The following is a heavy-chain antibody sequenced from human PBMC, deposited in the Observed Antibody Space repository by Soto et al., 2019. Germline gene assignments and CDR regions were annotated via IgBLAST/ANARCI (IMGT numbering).Heavy chain of an antibody. CDR1: GGSFSGYY. CDR2: INHSGST. D-gene: IGHD3-10*01. V-gene: IGHV4-34*01. Sequence: ASETLSLTCAVYGGSFSGYYGSWIRQPPGKGLEWIGEINHSGSTNYNPSLKSRVTISVDTSKNQFSLKLSSVTAADTAVYYCARVSGIYYYGMDVWGQGTTVTVSS. CDR3: ARVSGIYYYGMDV. J-gene: IGHJ6*02.